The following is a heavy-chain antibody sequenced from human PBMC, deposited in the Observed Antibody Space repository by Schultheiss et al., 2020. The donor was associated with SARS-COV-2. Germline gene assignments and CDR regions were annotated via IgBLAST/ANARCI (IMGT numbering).Heavy chain of an antibody. D-gene: IGHD3-22*01. CDR3: ARDQGGNYYDTSGYPYGMDV. CDR2: IKQDGSEK. J-gene: IGHJ6*02. Sequence: GGSLRLSCAASGFTFSRFGMHWVRQAPGKGLEWVANIKQDGSEKYYVDSVKGRFTISRDNAKKSLYLQMNSLRVEDTAVYYCARDQGGNYYDTSGYPYGMDVWGQGTTVTVSS. CDR1: GFTFSRFG. V-gene: IGHV3-7*03.